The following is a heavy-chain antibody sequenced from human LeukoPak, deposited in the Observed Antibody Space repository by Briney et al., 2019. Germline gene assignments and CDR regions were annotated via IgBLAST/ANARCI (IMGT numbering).Heavy chain of an antibody. CDR2: INTLSGGT. V-gene: IGHV1-2*02. CDR3: ARDPVDKGFDI. J-gene: IGHJ3*02. Sequence: ASVKVSCKASGYTFTGNYIHWVRQAPGQGLEWLGRINTLSGGTNYAQQFQGRVTMTRDTSISTAYMELSGLRSDATAMYYCARDPVDKGFDIWGQGTMVTVSS. CDR1: GYTFTGNY.